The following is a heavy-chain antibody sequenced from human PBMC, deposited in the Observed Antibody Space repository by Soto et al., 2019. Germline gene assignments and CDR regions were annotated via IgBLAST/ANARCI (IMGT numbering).Heavy chain of an antibody. V-gene: IGHV4-31*03. J-gene: IGHJ5*02. Sequence: QVQLQESGPGLVKPSQTLSLTCTVSGCSISGGGYYWSWIRQHPGKGLAWIGYIYYSGSTYYNPYLKCRVTISVDTSTTRFSLKLSSVTAADTAVYYCARDIVVRGVGWFDPWGQGTLVTVSS. CDR3: ARDIVVRGVGWFDP. CDR2: IYYSGST. D-gene: IGHD3-10*01. CDR1: GCSISGGGYY.